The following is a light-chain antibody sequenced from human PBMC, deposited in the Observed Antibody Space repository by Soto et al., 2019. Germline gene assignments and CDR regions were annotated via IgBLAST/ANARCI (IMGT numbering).Light chain of an antibody. CDR2: DAS. CDR3: QEYGDLPRT. J-gene: IGKJ1*01. Sequence: DIQMTQSPSSLSASVGDRVTITCQASQDINNYLNWYQQKPGKAPKLLIYDASNLETGVPSRFSGSGSGTHFTFTISSLQPEDIATYYCQEYGDLPRTFGQGTKVEIK. CDR1: QDINNY. V-gene: IGKV1-33*01.